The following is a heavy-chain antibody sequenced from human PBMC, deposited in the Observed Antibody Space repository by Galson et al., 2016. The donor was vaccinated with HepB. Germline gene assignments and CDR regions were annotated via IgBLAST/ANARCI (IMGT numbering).Heavy chain of an antibody. J-gene: IGHJ4*02. CDR1: GYTFTTSG. CDR3: ARDVQYRFDS. V-gene: IGHV1-18*01. D-gene: IGHD2/OR15-2a*01. CDR2: ISTHSGNT. Sequence: SVKVSCKASGYTFTTSGISWVRQAPGQGLEWMGWISTHSGNTKCAQKFQGGLTLTTDSSTTTAYMELRSLRFDDTALYYCARDVQYRFDSWGQGTLVTVSS.